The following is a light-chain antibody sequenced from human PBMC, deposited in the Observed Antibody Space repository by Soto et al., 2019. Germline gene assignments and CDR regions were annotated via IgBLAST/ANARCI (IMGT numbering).Light chain of an antibody. CDR2: DAS. Sequence: DTQMTQSPSSLSASLGDRVTITCQANQDVGNFLNWYQQKPGKAPKVVIYDASNLPPGVPSRFSGSGSGTQFAFTISSLQSEDVGTYYCQQYDKPFTFGPGTKMDIK. V-gene: IGKV1-33*01. CDR3: QQYDKPFT. CDR1: QDVGNF. J-gene: IGKJ3*01.